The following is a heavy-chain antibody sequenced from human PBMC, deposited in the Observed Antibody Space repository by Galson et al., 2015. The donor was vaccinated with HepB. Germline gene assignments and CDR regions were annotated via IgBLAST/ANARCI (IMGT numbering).Heavy chain of an antibody. V-gene: IGHV5-51*03. J-gene: IGHJ4*02. D-gene: IGHD5-18*01. CDR1: GSSFSTYY. Sequence: QSGAEVTKPGDSLRISCKASGSSFSTYYIAWVRQMPGKGLEWMGIIYPADSDTRYSPSFQGQVTISADTSIRTAYRQWSSLKASDTAMYYCACSYVDTSMALDYWGQGTPVTVSS. CDR2: IYPADSDT. CDR3: ACSYVDTSMALDY.